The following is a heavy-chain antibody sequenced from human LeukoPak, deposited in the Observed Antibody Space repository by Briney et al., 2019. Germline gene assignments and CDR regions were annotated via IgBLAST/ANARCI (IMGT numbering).Heavy chain of an antibody. CDR3: ARGVFDIVVVPAASPFDY. CDR1: GYTFTSYG. CDR2: ISAYNGNT. J-gene: IGHJ4*02. D-gene: IGHD2-2*01. Sequence: ASVKVSCKASGYTFTSYGISWVQQAPGQGLEWMGWISAYNGNTNYAQKLQGRVTMTTDTSTSTAYMELRSLRSDDTAVYYCARGVFDIVVVPAASPFDYWGQGTLVTVSS. V-gene: IGHV1-18*01.